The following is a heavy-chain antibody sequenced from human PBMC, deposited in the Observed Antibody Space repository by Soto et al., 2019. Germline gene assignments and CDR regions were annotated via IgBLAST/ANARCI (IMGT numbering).Heavy chain of an antibody. Sequence: GGSLRLSCAASGFTFSNYAMNWVRQAPGKGLEWVSSISGSGGTKNYADSVRGRFTISRDNSKKTLSLQMQSLTTEDTAVYYCAKGRQHFDFWCLDYWGQGTLVTVSS. CDR1: GFTFSNYA. V-gene: IGHV3-23*01. D-gene: IGHD3-3*01. CDR2: ISGSGGTK. CDR3: AKGRQHFDFWCLDY. J-gene: IGHJ4*02.